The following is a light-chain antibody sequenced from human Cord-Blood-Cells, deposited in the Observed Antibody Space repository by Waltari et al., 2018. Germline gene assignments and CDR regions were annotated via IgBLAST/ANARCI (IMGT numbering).Light chain of an antibody. CDR1: SPNIGAGYD. Sequence: QSVLTQPPSVSGAPGQRVTISCTGSSPNIGAGYDVHWYQQLPGTAPKLLIYGNSNRPAGVPDRFSGAKSGTSASLASTGLQAEDEADYDCQSYDSSLSGSVFGGGTKLTVL. CDR2: GNS. V-gene: IGLV1-40*01. CDR3: QSYDSSLSGSV. J-gene: IGLJ2*01.